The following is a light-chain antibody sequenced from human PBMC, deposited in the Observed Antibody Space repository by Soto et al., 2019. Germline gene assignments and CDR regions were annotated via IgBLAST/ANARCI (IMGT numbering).Light chain of an antibody. CDR1: QSISSW. CDR2: DAS. Sequence: DIQMTQSPSTLSASVGDRVTITCRASQSISSWLAWYQQKPGKAPKLLIYDASSLESGVPSRFGGSGSGTEFTLTISSLQPDDFATYYCQQYNSYSNTFGQGTEVEIK. V-gene: IGKV1-5*01. J-gene: IGKJ1*01. CDR3: QQYNSYSNT.